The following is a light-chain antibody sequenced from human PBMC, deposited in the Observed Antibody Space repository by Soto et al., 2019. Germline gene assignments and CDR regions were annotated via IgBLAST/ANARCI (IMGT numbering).Light chain of an antibody. V-gene: IGKV3-11*01. Sequence: EIVLTQSPATLSLSPGERATLSCRASQSVSSYLAWYQQKPGQAPKRLIYDASDRATGIPATFSGSGSGTDFPLTSNILEPEDVAVYLCQQRSTWVSEFTFGPATKVDIK. CDR3: QQRSTWVSEFT. CDR1: QSVSSY. J-gene: IGKJ3*01. CDR2: DAS.